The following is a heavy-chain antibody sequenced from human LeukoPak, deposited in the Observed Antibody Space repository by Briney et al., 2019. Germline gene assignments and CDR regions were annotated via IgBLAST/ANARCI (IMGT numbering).Heavy chain of an antibody. Sequence: ASVKVSCKASGYTFTGYYMHWVRQAPGQGLEWMGWINPNSGGTNYAQKFQGRVTMTRNTSISTDYMELSRLRSDDTAVHYCAKANSAYDYDYFDYWGQGTLVTVSS. D-gene: IGHD5-12*01. J-gene: IGHJ4*02. CDR3: AKANSAYDYDYFDY. V-gene: IGHV1-2*02. CDR2: INPNSGGT. CDR1: GYTFTGYY.